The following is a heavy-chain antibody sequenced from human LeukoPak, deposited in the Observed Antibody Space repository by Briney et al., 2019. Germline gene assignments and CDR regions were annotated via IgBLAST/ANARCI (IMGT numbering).Heavy chain of an antibody. CDR2: TYYRSTWYN. CDR3: ARRLTQYDCFDP. V-gene: IGHV6-1*01. D-gene: IGHD2-2*01. Sequence: SQTLSLTCAISGDSVSSNSVTWNWIRQSPSRGLEWLGRTYYRSTWYNDYAVSVRGRITVNPDTSKNQFSLHLNSVTPEDTTVYYCARRLTQYDCFDPWGQGILVTVSS. J-gene: IGHJ5*02. CDR1: GDSVSSNSVT.